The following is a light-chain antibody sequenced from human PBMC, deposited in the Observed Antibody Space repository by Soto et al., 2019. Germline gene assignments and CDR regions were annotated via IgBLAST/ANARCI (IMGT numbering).Light chain of an antibody. J-gene: IGKJ2*01. CDR1: QNVGHN. V-gene: IGKV3-11*01. CDR2: AAS. CDR3: QQRSRWPRDT. Sequence: EVVVTQSPATLSLSPGESATLSCRASQNVGHNLAWYQQTPGQAPRLLIYAASDRATGIPARFRGSGSDTDFTLTITSVEPDDFAVYYCQQRSRWPRDTFGQGTKLEIK.